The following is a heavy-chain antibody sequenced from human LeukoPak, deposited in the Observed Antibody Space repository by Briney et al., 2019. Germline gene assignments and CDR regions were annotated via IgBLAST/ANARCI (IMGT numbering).Heavy chain of an antibody. CDR1: GFTFSSYG. D-gene: IGHD3-22*01. J-gene: IGHJ3*02. CDR3: GKGGADDSSGDDAFDI. V-gene: IGHV3-33*06. CDR2: IWYDGSNK. Sequence: GRSLRLSCAASGFTFSSYGMHWVRQAPGKRLEWVAVIWYDGSNKYYADSVKGRFTISRDNSKNTLYLQMNSLRAEDTAVYYCGKGGADDSSGDDAFDIWGQGTMVTVSS.